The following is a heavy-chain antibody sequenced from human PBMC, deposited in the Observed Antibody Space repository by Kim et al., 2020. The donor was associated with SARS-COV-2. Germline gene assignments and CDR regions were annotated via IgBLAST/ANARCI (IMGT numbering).Heavy chain of an antibody. Sequence: SGSIVYADSGKGRFTISRSNAKNSLYLQMNSRRAEDTALYYCAKGSSSSGWGQGTLVTVSS. D-gene: IGHD6-6*01. CDR2: SGSI. V-gene: IGHV3-9*01. CDR3: AKGSSSSG. J-gene: IGHJ4*02.